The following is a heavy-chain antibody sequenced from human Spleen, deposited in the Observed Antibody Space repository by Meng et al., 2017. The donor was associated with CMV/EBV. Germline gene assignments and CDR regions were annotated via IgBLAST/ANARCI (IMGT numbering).Heavy chain of an antibody. CDR1: GGTFSSYA. D-gene: IGHD3-16*01. CDR2: INPYSGVT. CDR3: ARSYGILWDLDY. J-gene: IGHJ4*02. Sequence: ASVKVSCKASGGTFSSYAISWVRQAPGQGLEWMGWINPYSGVTNYAQRFQGRVTMAKDTSISTAYMKLGRLRSDDTALYYCARSYGILWDLDYWGQGTLVTVSS. V-gene: IGHV1-2*02.